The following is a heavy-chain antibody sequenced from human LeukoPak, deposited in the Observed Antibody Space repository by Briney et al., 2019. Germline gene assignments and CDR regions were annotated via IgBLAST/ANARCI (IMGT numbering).Heavy chain of an antibody. D-gene: IGHD3-22*01. J-gene: IGHJ4*02. CDR2: IKQDGSEK. V-gene: IGHV3-7*01. Sequence: GGSLRLSCEASGSRFSGFWMSWVRQAPGKGPEWVANIKQDGSEKYYVDSVKDRFTISRDNAKNPLYLQMNSLRAEDTAVYYCARVEGSSGYHYFDYWGQGTLVTVSS. CDR1: GSRFSGFW. CDR3: ARVEGSSGYHYFDY.